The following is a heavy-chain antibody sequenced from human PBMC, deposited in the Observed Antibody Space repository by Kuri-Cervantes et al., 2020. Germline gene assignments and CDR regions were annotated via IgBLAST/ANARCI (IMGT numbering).Heavy chain of an antibody. CDR2: IYWDDDE. D-gene: IGHD3-22*01. CDR3: AHTADYYDSSGYPYFDY. CDR1: GFSLSTSGVG. Sequence: SGPTLVKPTQTLTLTCTFSGFSLSTSGVGVGWIRQPPGKALEWLALIYWDDDERYGPSLKSRLTITKDTSKNQVVLTTTNMDPVDTATYYCAHTADYYDSSGYPYFDYWGQGTLVTVSS. V-gene: IGHV2-5*05. J-gene: IGHJ4*02.